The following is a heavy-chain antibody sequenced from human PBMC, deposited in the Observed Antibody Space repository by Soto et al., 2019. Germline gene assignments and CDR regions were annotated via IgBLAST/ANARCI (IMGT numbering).Heavy chain of an antibody. V-gene: IGHV1-69*13. CDR1: GGTFSSYA. Sequence: ASVKVSCKASGGTFSSYAISWVRQAPGQGLEWMGGIIPIFGTANYAQKFQSRVTITADESTSTAYMDLRSLRSDDTAVYYCAREEGGGSPLGIDVWGQGTTVTVSS. J-gene: IGHJ6*02. D-gene: IGHD2-15*01. CDR3: AREEGGGSPLGIDV. CDR2: IIPIFGTA.